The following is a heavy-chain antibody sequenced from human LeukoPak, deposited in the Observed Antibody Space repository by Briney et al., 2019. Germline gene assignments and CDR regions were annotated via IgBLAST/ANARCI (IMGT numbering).Heavy chain of an antibody. Sequence: GGSLRLSCAASGFTFSSYTMSWVRQAPGKGLEWVSAISGNGGSTYSADSVQGRFIISRDNSKNTLYLQMNSLRAEDTAVYYCAKQWRGTGDAFDTWGQGTMVIVS. J-gene: IGHJ3*02. CDR2: ISGNGGST. D-gene: IGHD3/OR15-3a*01. CDR1: GFTFSSYT. CDR3: AKQWRGTGDAFDT. V-gene: IGHV3-23*01.